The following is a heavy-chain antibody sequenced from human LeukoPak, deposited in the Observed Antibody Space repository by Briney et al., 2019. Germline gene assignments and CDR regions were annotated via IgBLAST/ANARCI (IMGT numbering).Heavy chain of an antibody. CDR1: GGSFSGYY. CDR2: INHSGST. Sequence: SETLSLTCAVYGGSFSGYYWSWIRQPPGKGLEWIGEINHSGSTNYNPSLKSRVTISVDTSKNQFSLKLSFVTAADTAVYYCARGFGLYYNVDYWGQGTLVTVSS. V-gene: IGHV4-34*01. D-gene: IGHD1-26*01. CDR3: ARGFGLYYNVDY. J-gene: IGHJ4*02.